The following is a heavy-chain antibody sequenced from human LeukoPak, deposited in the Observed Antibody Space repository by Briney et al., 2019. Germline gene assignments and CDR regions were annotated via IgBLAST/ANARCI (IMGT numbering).Heavy chain of an antibody. V-gene: IGHV3-11*01. CDR1: GFTFSDYY. D-gene: IGHD6-19*01. J-gene: IGHJ5*02. CDR2: ISSSGSTI. Sequence: GGSLRLSCAASGFTFSDYYMSWIRQAPGKGLEWVSYISSSGSTIYYADSVKGRFTISRDNAKNSLYLQMNSLRAEDTAVYYCARGTIAVASDWFDPWGQGTLVTVSS. CDR3: ARGTIAVASDWFDP.